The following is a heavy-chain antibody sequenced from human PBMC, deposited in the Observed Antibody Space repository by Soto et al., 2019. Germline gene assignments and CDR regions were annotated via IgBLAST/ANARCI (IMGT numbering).Heavy chain of an antibody. Sequence: QVQLVQSGAEVKKPGASVKVSCKASGYTFTSYGISWVRQAPGQGLEWMGWIRAYNGNTNYAQKLQGRVTVTTDTSTSTAYMELRRLRSADTGLYYCARDLPTMDVWGQGTTVTVSS. CDR1: GYTFTSYG. CDR3: ARDLPTMDV. CDR2: IRAYNGNT. J-gene: IGHJ6*02. V-gene: IGHV1-18*01.